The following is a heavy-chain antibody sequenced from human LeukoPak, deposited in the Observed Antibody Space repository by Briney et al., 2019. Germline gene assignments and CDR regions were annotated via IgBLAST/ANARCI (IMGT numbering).Heavy chain of an antibody. CDR1: GFTFSPYW. CDR2: IETDGSGT. Sequence: GGSLRLSCAASGFTFSPYWMHWVRQGPGKGLLWVSRIETDGSGTTYADSVKGRFTISRDNAKNTLYLQMNSLRAEDTGVYFCARGGYTGSQLDNWFDPWGQGTLVTVSS. D-gene: IGHD1-26*01. J-gene: IGHJ5*02. V-gene: IGHV3-74*01. CDR3: ARGGYTGSQLDNWFDP.